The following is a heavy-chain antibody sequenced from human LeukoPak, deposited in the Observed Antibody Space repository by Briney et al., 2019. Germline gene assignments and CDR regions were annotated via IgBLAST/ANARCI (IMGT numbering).Heavy chain of an antibody. CDR2: ISSSGSTI. CDR3: ARGPESHFYCSSTSCRGGNWFDP. CDR1: GFTFNNHG. J-gene: IGHJ5*02. Sequence: GGSLRLSCEASGFTFNNHGMNWVRQAPGKGLEWVSYISSSGSTIYYADSVKGRFTISRDNAKNSLYLQMNSLRAEDTAVYYCARGPESHFYCSSTSCRGGNWFDPWGQGTLVTVSS. V-gene: IGHV3-48*04. D-gene: IGHD2-2*01.